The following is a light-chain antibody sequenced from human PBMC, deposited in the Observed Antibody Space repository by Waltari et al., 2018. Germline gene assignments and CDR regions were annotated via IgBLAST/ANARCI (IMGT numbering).Light chain of an antibody. Sequence: QSVLTHPPSASGTPGPRVTISCSGWSSNIGSTYLFWYQHAAGTAPKLLIFSDNQRPSGVPDRFSGSKSGTSAALAISGLRSEDEADYYCAAWDDRLSGVVFGGGTELTVL. V-gene: IGLV1-47*02. CDR3: AAWDDRLSGVV. CDR1: SSNIGSTY. CDR2: SDN. J-gene: IGLJ2*01.